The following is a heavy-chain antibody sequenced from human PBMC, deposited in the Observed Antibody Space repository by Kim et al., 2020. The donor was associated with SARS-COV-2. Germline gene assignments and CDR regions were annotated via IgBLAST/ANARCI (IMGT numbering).Heavy chain of an antibody. Sequence: GGSLRLSCAASGFAFNNYWMHWVRQAPGKGLVWVSRINSGGSIITYADSVKGRFTTSRDNTRNTLYLQMKGLRAEDTAVYFCARDWGGYTSGSYYFDYWGQGALVTVSS. CDR2: INSGGSII. CDR1: GFAFNNYW. D-gene: IGHD5-18*01. CDR3: ARDWGGYTSGSYYFDY. J-gene: IGHJ4*02. V-gene: IGHV3-74*03.